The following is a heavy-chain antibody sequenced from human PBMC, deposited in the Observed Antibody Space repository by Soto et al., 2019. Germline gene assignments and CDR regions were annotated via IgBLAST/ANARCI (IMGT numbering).Heavy chain of an antibody. CDR1: RFTFCSYA. J-gene: IGHJ6*03. V-gene: IGHV3-23*01. Sequence: GGSLRLSCAASRFTFCSYAMSWVRQAPEKGLEWVSAISGSGGSTYYADSVKGRFTISRDNSKNTLYLQMNSLRAEDTAVYYCAKDSHSNPRDYYYYMDVWGKGTTVTVSS. D-gene: IGHD4-4*01. CDR2: ISGSGGST. CDR3: AKDSHSNPRDYYYYMDV.